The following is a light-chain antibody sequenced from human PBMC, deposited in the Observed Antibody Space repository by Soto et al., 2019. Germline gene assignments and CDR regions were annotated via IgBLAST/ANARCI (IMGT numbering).Light chain of an antibody. CDR1: QSVSAGY. J-gene: IGKJ1*01. Sequence: LVLTQSPGTLSLSPGERATLSCRASQSVSAGYVAWYQHKPGQGPRLLMYAASNRATGIPDRFSGSGSGTDYTLSISRLEPEDFAVYYCQKYGSSWTFGQGTKVEIK. CDR3: QKYGSSWT. V-gene: IGKV3-20*01. CDR2: AAS.